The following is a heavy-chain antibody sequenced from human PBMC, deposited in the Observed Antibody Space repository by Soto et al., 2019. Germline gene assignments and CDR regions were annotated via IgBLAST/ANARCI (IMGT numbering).Heavy chain of an antibody. CDR2: IKFDGSEI. Sequence: VQLVESGGGLVQPGGYLRLSCVASGFTYSYYWMRWVRQAPGRGLEWVARIKFDGSEIQYADSAKGRFTISRDNVENSQYLQMRSLRDEDTAVYYCARYSGYGSASSVNHYFDYWGQGSLVTVSS. J-gene: IGHJ4*02. D-gene: IGHD3-10*01. V-gene: IGHV3-7*01. CDR3: ARYSGYGSASSVNHYFDY. CDR1: GFTYSYYW.